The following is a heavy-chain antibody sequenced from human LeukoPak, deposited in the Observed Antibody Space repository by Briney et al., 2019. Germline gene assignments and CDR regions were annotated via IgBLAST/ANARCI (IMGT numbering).Heavy chain of an antibody. CDR2: IYYTGT. D-gene: IGHD7-27*01. CDR1: GGSISSGSYY. Sequence: SETLSLTCIVSGGSISSGSYYWNWIRQPAGKGLEWIGYIYYTGTSYNPSLKSRVTISADTSKNQFSLKLISVTAADTAVYYCASRKLGNDYWGQGTLVTVSS. CDR3: ASRKLGNDY. V-gene: IGHV4-61*10. J-gene: IGHJ4*02.